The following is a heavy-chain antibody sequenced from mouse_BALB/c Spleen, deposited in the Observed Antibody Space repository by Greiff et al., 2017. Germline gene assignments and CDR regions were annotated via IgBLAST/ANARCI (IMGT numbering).Heavy chain of an antibody. CDR1: GFTFSDYY. D-gene: IGHD6-1*01. CDR2: ISDGGSYT. Sequence: EVKLVESGGGLVKPGGSLKLSCAASGFTFSDYYMYWVRQTPEKRLEWVATISDGGSYTYYPDSVKGRFTISRDNAKNNLYLQMSSLKSEDTAMYYCARDRQHAMDYGGQGTSVTVSS. J-gene: IGHJ4*01. V-gene: IGHV5-4*02. CDR3: ARDRQHAMDY.